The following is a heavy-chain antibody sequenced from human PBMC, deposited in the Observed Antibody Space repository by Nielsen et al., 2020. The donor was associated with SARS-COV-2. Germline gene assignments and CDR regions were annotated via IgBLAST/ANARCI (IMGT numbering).Heavy chain of an antibody. Sequence: GESLKISCATSGFRFRGYGMHWVRQAPGKGLEWVAVISYDGSFDKYGGAVKGRFTISRDNSKNTLYLQMDNLRVEDTAVYYCSREGDSPHLDAWGQGALVTVSS. CDR3: SREGDSPHLDA. CDR1: GFRFRGYG. CDR2: ISYDGSFD. D-gene: IGHD1-26*01. V-gene: IGHV3-30*12. J-gene: IGHJ5*02.